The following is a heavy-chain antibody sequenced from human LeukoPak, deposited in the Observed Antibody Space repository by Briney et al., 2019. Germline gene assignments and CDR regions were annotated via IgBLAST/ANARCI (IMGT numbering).Heavy chain of an antibody. J-gene: IGHJ4*02. CDR1: GFTFSSYW. D-gene: IGHD3-10*01. CDR3: AKDISRGESTYYFDY. CDR2: ISWNSGSI. V-gene: IGHV3-9*01. Sequence: PGGSLRLSCAASGFTFSSYWMHWVRQAPGKGLEWVSGISWNSGSIGYADSVKGRFTISRDNAKNSLYLQMNSLRAEDTALYYCAKDISRGESTYYFDYWGQGTLVTVSS.